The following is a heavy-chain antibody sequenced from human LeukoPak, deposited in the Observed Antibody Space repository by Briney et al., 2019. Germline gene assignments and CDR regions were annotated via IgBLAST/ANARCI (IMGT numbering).Heavy chain of an antibody. CDR3: VCRIGGAPQ. D-gene: IGHD1-26*01. V-gene: IGHV3-53*01. CDR1: GLTVSNNY. CDR2: IYSGGST. Sequence: GGSLRLSCAASGLTVSNNYKSWVRQAPGKGLEWVSVIYSGGSTYYADSVKGRFTISRDNSKNTLYLQMNSLRADDTAVYYCVCRIGGAPQWGQGTLVTVSS. J-gene: IGHJ4*02.